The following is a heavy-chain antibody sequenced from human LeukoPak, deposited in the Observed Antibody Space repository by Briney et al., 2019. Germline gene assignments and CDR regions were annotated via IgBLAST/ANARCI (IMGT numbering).Heavy chain of an antibody. CDR1: GFTFSTYN. V-gene: IGHV3-21*01. J-gene: IGHJ4*02. CDR3: AREGGGIDY. D-gene: IGHD1-1*01. Sequence: GGSLRLSCAASGFTFSTYNMNWVRQAPGKGLEWVSSISSGSGYIYYADSVKGRFIISRDNAKNSLYLQMNSLRAEDTAVYYGAREGGGIDYWGQGTLVTVSS. CDR2: ISSGSGYI.